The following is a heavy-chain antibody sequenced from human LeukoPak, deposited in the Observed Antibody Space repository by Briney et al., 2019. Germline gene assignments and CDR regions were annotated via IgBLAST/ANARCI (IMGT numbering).Heavy chain of an antibody. D-gene: IGHD1-1*01. CDR3: AREGTTTLYGVDV. J-gene: IGHJ6*02. CDR2: INSDGSST. Sequence: GGSLRLSCAASGFTFSSYWMHWVRQAPGKGLVWVSRINSDGSSTSYADSVKGRFTISRDNAKNTLYLQMNSLRAEDTAVYYCAREGTTTLYGVDVWGQGTTVTVSS. V-gene: IGHV3-74*01. CDR1: GFTFSSYW.